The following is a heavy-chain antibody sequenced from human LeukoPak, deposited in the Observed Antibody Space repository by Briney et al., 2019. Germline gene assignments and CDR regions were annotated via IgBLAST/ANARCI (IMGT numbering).Heavy chain of an antibody. Sequence: ASVKVSCKASGGTFSSYTISWVRQAPGQGLEWMGGIIPIFGTANYAQKFQGRVTITADESTSTAYMELSSLRSEDTAVYYCARDPEYSSSWYLRYWGQGTLVTVSS. V-gene: IGHV1-69*01. CDR2: IIPIFGTA. D-gene: IGHD6-13*01. J-gene: IGHJ4*02. CDR3: ARDPEYSSSWYLRY. CDR1: GGTFSSYT.